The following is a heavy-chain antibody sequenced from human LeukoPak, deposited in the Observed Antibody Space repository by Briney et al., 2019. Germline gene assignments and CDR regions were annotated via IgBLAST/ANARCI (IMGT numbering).Heavy chain of an antibody. J-gene: IGHJ4*02. D-gene: IGHD3-10*01. Sequence: GASVKVSCKXSGYTFTSYGVTWVRQAPGQGLEWMGWIIGYNGNTNYAQKFQGRVTMTTDTSTSTAYMELRSLRSDDTAVYYCARDRYAVRGVFDYWGQGTLVTVSS. CDR1: GYTFTSYG. CDR3: ARDRYAVRGVFDY. CDR2: IIGYNGNT. V-gene: IGHV1-18*01.